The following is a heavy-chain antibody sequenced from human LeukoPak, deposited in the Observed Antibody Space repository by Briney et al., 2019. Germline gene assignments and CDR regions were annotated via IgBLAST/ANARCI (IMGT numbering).Heavy chain of an antibody. CDR2: IDPGDSEI. Sequence: GESLKISCKGSGYRFTTYWIGWVRQMPGKGLEWMGIIDPGDSEIRYSPSFQGQVTISADKSIITAYLQWSSLKASDTAMYYCARQESPFDAFDIWGQGTMVTVSS. CDR1: GYRFTTYW. CDR3: ARQESPFDAFDI. J-gene: IGHJ3*02. V-gene: IGHV5-51*01.